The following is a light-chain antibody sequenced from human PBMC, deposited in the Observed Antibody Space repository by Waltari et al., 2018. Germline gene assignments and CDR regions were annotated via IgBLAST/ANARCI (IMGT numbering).Light chain of an antibody. CDR2: DVT. Sequence: QSALTQPHSGSGSPGQSVTIPCTGTSRDIGADNFVSWYQQQPGKAPKLIIFDVTPRPSAVPAHFSGYKSGHPASLTISGLQAADEADYYCCSSAGPFLLWVFGGGTKLTVL. CDR3: CSSAGPFLLWV. V-gene: IGLV2-11*01. J-gene: IGLJ3*02. CDR1: SRDIGADNF.